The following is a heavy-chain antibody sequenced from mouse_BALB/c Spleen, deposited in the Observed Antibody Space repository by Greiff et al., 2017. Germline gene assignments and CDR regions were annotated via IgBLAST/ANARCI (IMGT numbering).Heavy chain of an antibody. J-gene: IGHJ4*01. CDR1: GYTFTSYY. V-gene: IGHV1S56*01. Sequence: QVQLQQSGPELVKPGASVRISCKASGYTFTSYYIHWVKQRPGQGLEWIGWIYPGNVNTKYNEKFKGKATLTADKSSSTAYMQLSSLTSEDSAVYFCARVVAAYYAMDYWGQGTSVTVSS. CDR3: ARVVAAYYAMDY. CDR2: IYPGNVNT. D-gene: IGHD1-1*01.